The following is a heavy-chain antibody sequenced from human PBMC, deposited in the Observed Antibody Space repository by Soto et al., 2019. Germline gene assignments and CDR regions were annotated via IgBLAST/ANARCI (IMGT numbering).Heavy chain of an antibody. CDR3: ATEPPDIAPRANDY. CDR1: GFTFSSYG. D-gene: IGHD5-12*01. J-gene: IGHJ4*02. V-gene: IGHV3-30*03. CDR2: ISYDGINK. Sequence: PGGSLRLSCSASGFTFSSYGMHWVRQAPGKGLEWVAVISYDGINKYYADSVKGRFTISRDNSKNTLYLQMNSLRAEDTAVYYCATEPPDIAPRANDYWGQGTLVNVSS.